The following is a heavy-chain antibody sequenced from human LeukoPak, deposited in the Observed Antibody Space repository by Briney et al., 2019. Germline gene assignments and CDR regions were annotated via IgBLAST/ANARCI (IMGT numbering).Heavy chain of an antibody. J-gene: IGHJ4*02. CDR2: ISGDGTRT. V-gene: IGHV3-23*01. D-gene: IGHD3-16*01. CDR3: AKWPEGAMDYFDY. CDR1: GFSFSSYA. Sequence: GGSLRLSCAASGFSFSSYAMTWARQAPVKGLEWVSAISGDGTRTYYADSVKGRFTISRDNSKNTLYLEMSSLRVEDTAVYYCAKWPEGAMDYFDYWGQGTLVTVSS.